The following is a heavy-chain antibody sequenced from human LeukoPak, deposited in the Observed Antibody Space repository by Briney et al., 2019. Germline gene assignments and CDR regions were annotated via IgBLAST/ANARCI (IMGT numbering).Heavy chain of an antibody. Sequence: GRSLRLSCAASGFTFTNYWMSWVRQAPGKGLEWVANIKQDGGQKYYVDSVKGRFTISRDNAKNSVYLQMNSLRVEDTAVYFCARIGYSSSSFDYWGQGTLVTVSS. CDR2: IKQDGGQK. V-gene: IGHV3-7*05. J-gene: IGHJ4*02. CDR3: ARIGYSSSSFDY. CDR1: GFTFTNYW. D-gene: IGHD6-6*01.